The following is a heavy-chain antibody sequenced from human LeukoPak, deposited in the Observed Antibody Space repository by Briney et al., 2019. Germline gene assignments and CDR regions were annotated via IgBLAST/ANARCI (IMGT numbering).Heavy chain of an antibody. Sequence: PSQTLSLXCTVSGGSISSGDQYWSWIRQSPGKGLEWIGYIYYSGSTYYNPSLTSRVTISMDRSRNQFSLKLGSVTAADTAVYYCARSRGYSYGCPIGLCIYYFDYWGQGTLVTVSS. CDR3: ARSRGYSYGCPIGLCIYYFDY. V-gene: IGHV4-30-4*08. D-gene: IGHD5-18*01. CDR1: GGSISSGDQY. J-gene: IGHJ4*02. CDR2: IYYSGST.